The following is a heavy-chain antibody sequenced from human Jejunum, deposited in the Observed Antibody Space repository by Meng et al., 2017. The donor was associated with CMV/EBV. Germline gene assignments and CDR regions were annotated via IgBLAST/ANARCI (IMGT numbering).Heavy chain of an antibody. Sequence: GWVRQPPGKGLEWIGSLYYSGITYSNPSLKSRVTMSADASKNQFSLRLSSVTVADTALYYCVRDNRFLDLLSGRCEGSWPCNYFDRWGQGTLVTVSS. V-gene: IGHV4-39*07. CDR2: LYYSGIT. D-gene: IGHD3/OR15-3a*01. CDR3: VRDNRFLDLLSGRCEGSWPCNYFDR. J-gene: IGHJ4*02.